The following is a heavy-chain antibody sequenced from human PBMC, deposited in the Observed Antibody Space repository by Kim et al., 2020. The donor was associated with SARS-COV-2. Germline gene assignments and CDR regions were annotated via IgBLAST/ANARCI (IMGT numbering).Heavy chain of an antibody. V-gene: IGHV3-13*01. CDR1: GFTFSSYD. D-gene: IGHD3-10*01. Sequence: GGSLRLSCAASGFTFSSYDMHWVRQATGKDLEWVSAIGTAGDTYYPGSVKGRFTISRENAKNSLYLQMNSLRAGDTAVYYCARADRGMVRGPMGYYYGMDVWGQGTTVTVSS. J-gene: IGHJ6*02. CDR2: IGTAGDT. CDR3: ARADRGMVRGPMGYYYGMDV.